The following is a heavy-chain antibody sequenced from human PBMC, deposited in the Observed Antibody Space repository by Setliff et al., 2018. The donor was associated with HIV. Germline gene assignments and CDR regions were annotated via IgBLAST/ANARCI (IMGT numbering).Heavy chain of an antibody. J-gene: IGHJ1*01. V-gene: IGHV4-39*07. D-gene: IGHD6-13*01. CDR2: IYYSGNT. CDR1: GGSISTGGYY. Sequence: SETLSLTCTVSGGSISTGGYYWGWIRQPPGKGLEWIGSIYYSGNTYYNPSLKSRVTISVDTSRNQFSLRLSSVTAADTAIYYCARVPTSSWYVTTQRTKEYFQQWGQGTLVTVSS. CDR3: ARVPTSSWYVTTQRTKEYFQQ.